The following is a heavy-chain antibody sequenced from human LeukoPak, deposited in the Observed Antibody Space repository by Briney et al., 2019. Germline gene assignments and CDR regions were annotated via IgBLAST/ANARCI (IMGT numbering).Heavy chain of an antibody. Sequence: SETLSLTCIVSGGSLSSTTYYWGWIRQPPGKRLEWIGSIYYSGNTYYNPSLKSRVTISVDTSKNQFSLKLSSVTAADTAVYYCARADYGGVHDYWGQGTLVTVSS. J-gene: IGHJ4*02. CDR3: ARADYGGVHDY. CDR2: IYYSGNT. V-gene: IGHV4-39*07. CDR1: GGSLSSTTYY. D-gene: IGHD4-23*01.